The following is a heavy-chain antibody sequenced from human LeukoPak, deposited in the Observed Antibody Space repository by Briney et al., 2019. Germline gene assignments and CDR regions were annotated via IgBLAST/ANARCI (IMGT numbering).Heavy chain of an antibody. CDR2: ILYDVRTE. CDR1: GFTFTGNT. D-gene: IGHD2-2*01. V-gene: IGHV3-30*07. CDR3: AKDPATRPNVDY. Sequence: GGSLRLSSAASGFTFTGNTIHSVRQAPGRGLEWGSVILYDVRTENYADPVKGGLTISRDSLKSTQYFQMNNPRAQNTAVYYLAKDPATRPNVDYWGQGTLVTVSS. J-gene: IGHJ4*02.